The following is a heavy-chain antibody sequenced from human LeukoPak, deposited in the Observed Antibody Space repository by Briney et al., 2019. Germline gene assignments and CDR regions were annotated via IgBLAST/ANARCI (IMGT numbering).Heavy chain of an antibody. CDR2: MFYRGST. D-gene: IGHD1-26*01. V-gene: IGHV4-39*01. CDR1: GVSISTSTYY. CDR3: ARQGGWGGAASLIEY. Sequence: SETLSLTCTVSGVSISTSTYYWAWIRQPPGKGLEWIGSMFYRGSTYYNPSLKSRVTISVDTSKNQFSLKLSSVTASDTAIFYCARQGGWGGAASLIEYWGQGTLVTVSS. J-gene: IGHJ4*02.